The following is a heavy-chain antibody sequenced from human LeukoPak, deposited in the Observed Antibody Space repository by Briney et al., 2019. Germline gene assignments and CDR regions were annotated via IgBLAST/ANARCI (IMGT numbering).Heavy chain of an antibody. Sequence: PGGSLRLSCAASGFAFGNYWMPWVRQTPGKGLVWVSRIISDGSSTSYADSVKGRFTISRDNAKNTLYLQMNSLRAEDTAVYYCARDRWELLNAFDIWGQGTMVTVSS. CDR3: ARDRWELLNAFDI. CDR2: IISDGSST. CDR1: GFAFGNYW. J-gene: IGHJ3*02. D-gene: IGHD1-26*01. V-gene: IGHV3-74*01.